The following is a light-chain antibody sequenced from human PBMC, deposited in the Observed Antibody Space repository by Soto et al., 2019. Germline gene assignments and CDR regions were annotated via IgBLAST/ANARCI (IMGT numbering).Light chain of an antibody. CDR1: QSVSTY. Sequence: EIVLTQSPATLSLSPWEIATLSCRASQSVSTYLAWYQQKPGQAPRLLIYDASNRATGIPARFSGSGSATDFTLTISSLEPEDFAVYYCQQRSSWITFGQGTRLEIK. V-gene: IGKV3-11*01. J-gene: IGKJ5*01. CDR2: DAS. CDR3: QQRSSWIT.